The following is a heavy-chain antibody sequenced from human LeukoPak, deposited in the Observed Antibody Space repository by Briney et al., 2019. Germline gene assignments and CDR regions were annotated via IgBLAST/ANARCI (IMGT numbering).Heavy chain of an antibody. CDR1: GGSISSGSYY. J-gene: IGHJ2*01. CDR2: IYTSGST. Sequence: SQTLSLTCTVSGGSISSGSYYWSWIRQPAGKGLEWIGRIYTSGSTNYNPSLKSRVTISVDTSKNQFSLKLSSATAADTAVYYCARGALISSSWPYWYFDLWGRGTLVTVSS. D-gene: IGHD6-13*01. V-gene: IGHV4-61*02. CDR3: ARGALISSSWPYWYFDL.